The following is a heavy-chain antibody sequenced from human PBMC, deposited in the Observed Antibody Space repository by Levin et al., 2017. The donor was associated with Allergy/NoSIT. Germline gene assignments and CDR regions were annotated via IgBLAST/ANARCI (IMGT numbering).Heavy chain of an antibody. CDR1: GYTFTGYY. D-gene: IGHD6-19*01. CDR2: INPNSGGT. Sequence: ASVKVSCKASGYTFTGYYMHWVRQAPGQGLEWMGWINPNSGGTNYAQKFQGRVTMTRDTSISTAYMELSRLRSDDTAVYYCARGKIAVAAYFVSWGQGTLVTVSS. V-gene: IGHV1-2*02. J-gene: IGHJ4*02. CDR3: ARGKIAVAAYFVS.